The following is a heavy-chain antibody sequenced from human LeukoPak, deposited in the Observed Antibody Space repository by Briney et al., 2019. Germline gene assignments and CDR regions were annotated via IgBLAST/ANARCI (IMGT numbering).Heavy chain of an antibody. D-gene: IGHD1-14*01. CDR3: ARDPPGRTVFDAFDI. CDR2: ISGSGGST. J-gene: IGHJ3*02. CDR1: GFTFSSYA. V-gene: IGHV3-23*01. Sequence: PGGSLRLSCAASGFTFSSYAMSWVRQAPGKGLEWVSAISGSGGSTYYADSVKGRFTISRDDSKNSLYLQMNSLRAEDTAVYYCARDPPGRTVFDAFDIWGQGTMVTVSS.